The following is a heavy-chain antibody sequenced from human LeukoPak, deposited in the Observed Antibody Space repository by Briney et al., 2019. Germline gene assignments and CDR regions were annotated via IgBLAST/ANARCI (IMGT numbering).Heavy chain of an antibody. J-gene: IGHJ4*02. CDR2: ISSSGSTI. Sequence: GGSLRLSCAASGFTFSSYEMNWVRQAPGKGLEWVSYISSSGSTIYYADSVKGRFTISRDNAKNSLYLQMNSLRAEDTAVYYCARESGIAAAGYDYWGQGTLATVSS. D-gene: IGHD6-13*01. V-gene: IGHV3-48*03. CDR3: ARESGIAAAGYDY. CDR1: GFTFSSYE.